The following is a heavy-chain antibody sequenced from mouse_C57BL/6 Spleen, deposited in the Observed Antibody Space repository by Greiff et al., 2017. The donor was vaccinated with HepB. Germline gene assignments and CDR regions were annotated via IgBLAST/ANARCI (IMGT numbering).Heavy chain of an antibody. CDR1: GYTFTSYW. CDR3: AREGSSVYDPFAY. J-gene: IGHJ3*01. V-gene: IGHV1-55*01. D-gene: IGHD3-2*02. CDR2: IYPGSGST. Sequence: QVQLQQPGAELVKPGASVKMSCKASGYTFTSYWITWVKQRPGQGLEWIGDIYPGSGSTNYNEKFKSKATLTVDTSSSTAYMQLSSLTSEDSAVYYCAREGSSVYDPFAYWGQGTLVTVSA.